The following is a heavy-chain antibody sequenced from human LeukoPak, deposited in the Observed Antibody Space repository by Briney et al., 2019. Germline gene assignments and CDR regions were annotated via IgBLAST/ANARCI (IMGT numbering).Heavy chain of an antibody. D-gene: IGHD5/OR15-5a*01. V-gene: IGHV2-5*02. CDR3: ARRDSVYAFDY. J-gene: IGHJ4*02. Sequence: ESGPTLVNPTQTLTLTCSFSGFSLSTSRVAVVWIRQPPGKALEWLALIFWDDDKRYSPSLKSRLTITKDTSKNQVVLTMTTMDPADTATYYCARRDSVYAFDYWGQGTLVTVSS. CDR2: IFWDDDK. CDR1: GFSLSTSRVA.